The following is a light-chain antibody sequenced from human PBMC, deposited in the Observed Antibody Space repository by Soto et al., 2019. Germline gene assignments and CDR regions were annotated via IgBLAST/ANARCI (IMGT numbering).Light chain of an antibody. V-gene: IGLV1-40*01. J-gene: IGLJ3*02. Sequence: QSVLTQPPSVSGAPGQRVTISCTGSSSNIGAGYDVHWYQQLPGTAPKLLIYGNSNRPSGVPDRFSGSKSGTSSSLAITGLRAEDEAGYYCRPCDGSVRGWVFGGGTKLTVL. CDR2: GNS. CDR3: RPCDGSVRGWV. CDR1: SSNIGAGYD.